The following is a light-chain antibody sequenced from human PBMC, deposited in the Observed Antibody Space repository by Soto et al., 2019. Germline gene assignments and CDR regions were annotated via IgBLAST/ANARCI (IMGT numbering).Light chain of an antibody. Sequence: DIVMTQTPLSSPVTLGQPASISCRSSQSLVHSDGNTYLSWLQQRPGQPSRLLIYKISDRFSGVSQSFSGSGAGPDFTLRISRVEAENVWVYYCMQGTQSPWTFGHGTKVDI. CDR1: QSLVHSDGNTY. CDR2: KIS. J-gene: IGKJ1*01. CDR3: MQGTQSPWT. V-gene: IGKV2-24*01.